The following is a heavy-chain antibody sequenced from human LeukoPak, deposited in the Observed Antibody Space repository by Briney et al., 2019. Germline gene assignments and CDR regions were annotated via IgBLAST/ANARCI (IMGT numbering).Heavy chain of an antibody. V-gene: IGHV3-49*03. CDR1: GFTFGDYV. Sequence: GGSLRLSCTASGFTFGDYVMSWFRQAPGKGLEWVGFIRSKAYGGTTEYAASVKGRFTISRDDSKSIAYLQMNSLKTEDTAVYYCTRVAYYDFWSGYWYYYYGMDVWGQGTTVTVSS. D-gene: IGHD3-3*01. CDR3: TRVAYYDFWSGYWYYYYGMDV. J-gene: IGHJ6*02. CDR2: IRSKAYGGTT.